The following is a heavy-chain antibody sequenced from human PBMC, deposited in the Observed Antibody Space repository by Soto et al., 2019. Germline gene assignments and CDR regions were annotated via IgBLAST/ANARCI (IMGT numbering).Heavy chain of an antibody. CDR2: LIPVFGTP. Sequence: QVQLVQSGAEVKKPGSSVKVSCKASGGTFSRYTITWVRQPPGQGLEWRGGLIPVFGTPNYAHKFQGRVTITANESTSTAYRDRRSLKYEDTALSYCARRTRTGRGGWDVLGQVTTVTLSS. D-gene: IGHD2-15*01. V-gene: IGHV1-69*01. J-gene: IGHJ6*02. CDR3: ARRTRTGRGGWDV. CDR1: GGTFSRYT.